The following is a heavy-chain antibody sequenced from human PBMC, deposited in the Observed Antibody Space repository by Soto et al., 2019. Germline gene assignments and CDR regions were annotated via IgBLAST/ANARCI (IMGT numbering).Heavy chain of an antibody. V-gene: IGHV1-8*01. D-gene: IGHD3-3*01. CDR2: MNPNSGNK. J-gene: IGHJ5*02. CDR3: ASLSFYDFLSGFHDWLDP. CDR1: GYTFTSYD. Sequence: ASVKVSCKASGYTFTSYDLDWVRQATGQGLEWMGWMNPNSGNKGYAQKFQGRVTMTRNTSISTAYMELSSLRSEDTAVYYCASLSFYDFLSGFHDWLDPWGQGTRVTVSS.